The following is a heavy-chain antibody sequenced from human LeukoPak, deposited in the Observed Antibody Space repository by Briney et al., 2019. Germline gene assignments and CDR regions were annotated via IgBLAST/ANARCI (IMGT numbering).Heavy chain of an antibody. Sequence: ASVKVSCKASGYTFTSYAINWVRQAPGQGLEWMGWMDPNSGNTGYAQKFQGRVTMTRNTSIITAYMELSSLRSEDTAVYYCARGGIAVADTIGDFDYWGQGTLVTVSS. CDR1: GYTFTSYA. CDR3: ARGGIAVADTIGDFDY. V-gene: IGHV1-8*01. J-gene: IGHJ4*02. D-gene: IGHD6-19*01. CDR2: MDPNSGNT.